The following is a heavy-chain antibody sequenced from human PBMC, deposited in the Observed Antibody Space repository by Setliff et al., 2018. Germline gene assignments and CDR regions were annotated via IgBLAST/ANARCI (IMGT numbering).Heavy chain of an antibody. CDR3: ARDQFRNSGGLYS. J-gene: IGHJ5*02. D-gene: IGHD1-7*01. CDR2: IRYEGSNK. Sequence: GGSLRLSCTASGFIFNSYGMYWVRQAPGKGPEWVASIRYEGSNKQYGDSVKGRFSISRDNSKDTLYLQMSSLRPEDTAMYYCARDQFRNSGGLYSWGQGTLVTVSS. V-gene: IGHV3-30*02. CDR1: GFIFNSYG.